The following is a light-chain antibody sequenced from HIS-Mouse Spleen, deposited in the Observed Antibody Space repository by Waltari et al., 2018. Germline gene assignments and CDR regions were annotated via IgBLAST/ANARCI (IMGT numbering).Light chain of an antibody. CDR2: EVS. Sequence: QSALTQPASVSGSPGQSITIPCTGTSSAVGGYTSVSWYQQHPGKAPKLMIYEVSNRPSGVSNRFSGSKSGNTASLTISGLQAEDEADYYCSSYTSSSPYVVFGGGTKLTVL. CDR3: SSYTSSSPYVV. J-gene: IGLJ2*01. CDR1: SSAVGGYTS. V-gene: IGLV2-14*01.